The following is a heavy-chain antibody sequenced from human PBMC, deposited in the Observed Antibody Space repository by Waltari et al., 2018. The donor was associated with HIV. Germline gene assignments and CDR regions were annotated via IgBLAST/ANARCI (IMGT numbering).Heavy chain of an antibody. Sequence: QVQLVQSGAEVKKPGASVKVSCKASGYTFTSYGISWVRQAPGQGLEWMGWISAYNGNTNYAQKLQGRVTMTTDTSTSTAYMELRSLRSDDTAVYYCARAEPRYCSGGSCTGGAFDIWGQGTMVTVSS. V-gene: IGHV1-18*01. J-gene: IGHJ3*02. CDR3: ARAEPRYCSGGSCTGGAFDI. CDR1: GYTFTSYG. D-gene: IGHD2-15*01. CDR2: ISAYNGNT.